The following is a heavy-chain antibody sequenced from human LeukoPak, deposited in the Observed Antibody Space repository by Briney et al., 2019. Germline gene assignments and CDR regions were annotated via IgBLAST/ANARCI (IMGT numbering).Heavy chain of an antibody. CDR1: GYTFITND. CDR3: ARDLSPHAEYYDILTGYPPGY. D-gene: IGHD3-9*01. CDR2: ISAYNGNT. Sequence: GASVKVSCKASGYTFITNDISWVRQAPGQGLEWMGWISAYNGNTNYAQKLQGRVTMTTDTSTSTAYMELRSLRSDDTAVYYCARDLSPHAEYYDILTGYPPGYWGQGTLVTVSS. J-gene: IGHJ4*02. V-gene: IGHV1-18*04.